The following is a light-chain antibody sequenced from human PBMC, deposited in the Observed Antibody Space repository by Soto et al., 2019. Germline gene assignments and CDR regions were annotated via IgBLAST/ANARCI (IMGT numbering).Light chain of an antibody. V-gene: IGLV2-14*01. CDR1: SSDVGGYNY. Sequence: QSALTQPASVSGSPGQSITISCTGTSSDVGGYNYVSWYQQHPGKAPKLMIYEVSNRPSGVSNRFSGSKSGNTASLTISGLQAEDEADYNSSSYTSSSTQVFGTGTKVTVL. CDR3: SSYTSSSTQV. CDR2: EVS. J-gene: IGLJ1*01.